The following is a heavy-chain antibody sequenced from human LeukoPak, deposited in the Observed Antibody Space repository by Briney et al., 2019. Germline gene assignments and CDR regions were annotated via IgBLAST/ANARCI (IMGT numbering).Heavy chain of an antibody. Sequence: GGSLRLSCAASGFTFSSYAMHWVRQAPGKGLEWVAVISYDGSNKYYADSAKGRFTISRDNSKNTLYLQMNSLRAEDTAVYYCAKEGGASRFDYWGQGTLVTVSS. D-gene: IGHD5-12*01. J-gene: IGHJ4*02. CDR3: AKEGGASRFDY. CDR1: GFTFSSYA. CDR2: ISYDGSNK. V-gene: IGHV3-30*04.